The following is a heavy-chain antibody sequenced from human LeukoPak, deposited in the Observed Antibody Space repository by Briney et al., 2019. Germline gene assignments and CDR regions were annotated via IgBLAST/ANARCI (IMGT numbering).Heavy chain of an antibody. J-gene: IGHJ4*02. CDR1: GFTFDDYG. D-gene: IGHD5-18*01. CDR2: IKQDGSEK. V-gene: IGHV3-7*01. CDR3: VREEYSLFDY. Sequence: PAGGSLRLSCAASGFTFDDYGMSWVRQAPGKGLEWVANIKQDGSEKYYVDSVKGRFTISRDNAKNSLYLQMNSLRAEDTAVYYCVREEYSLFDYWGQGTLVTVSS.